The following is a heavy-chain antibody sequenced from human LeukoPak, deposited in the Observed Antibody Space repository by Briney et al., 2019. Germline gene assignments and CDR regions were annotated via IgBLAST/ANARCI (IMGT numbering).Heavy chain of an antibody. CDR3: ARVPTNSYGFGQ. CDR1: GFTFSNYW. CDR2: INQDGSEI. D-gene: IGHD5-18*01. J-gene: IGHJ4*02. Sequence: GGSLRLSCAASGFTFSNYWMSWVRQAPGKGLEWLANINQDGSEIYYVDSVKSRFTISRDNAKNTLYLQMNSLTVEDTAVYYCARVPTNSYGFGQWGQGSLVTVSS. V-gene: IGHV3-7*01.